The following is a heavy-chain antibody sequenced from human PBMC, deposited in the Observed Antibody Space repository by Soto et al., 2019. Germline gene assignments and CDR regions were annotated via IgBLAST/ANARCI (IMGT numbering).Heavy chain of an antibody. V-gene: IGHV3-23*01. Sequence: PGGSLRLSCAASGFTFSSYAMSWVRQVPGKGLEWLSAISNNGGRTYYADSVKGRFTISRDNSKNTVILQMSSLSVEDTAIYYWAKKVPPFGYLDFWGGEPLFTAPS. J-gene: IGHJ4*02. D-gene: IGHD2-2*01. CDR1: GFTFSSYA. CDR2: ISNNGGRT. CDR3: AKKVPPFGYLDF.